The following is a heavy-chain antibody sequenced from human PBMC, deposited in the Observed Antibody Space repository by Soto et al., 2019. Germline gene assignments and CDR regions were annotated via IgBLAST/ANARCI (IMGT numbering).Heavy chain of an antibody. J-gene: IGHJ6*02. V-gene: IGHV1-18*01. D-gene: IGHD2-2*01. Sequence: QVQLVQSGAEVKKPGASVKVSCKASGYTFTSYGISWVRQAPGQGLEWMGWISAYNGNTNYAQKLQGRVTMTTDTSTSTAYMELRSLRSDDTAVYYCAREGYCISNSGQPALGAYYYSGMDVWGQGTTVTVSS. CDR3: AREGYCISNSGQPALGAYYYSGMDV. CDR2: ISAYNGNT. CDR1: GYTFTSYG.